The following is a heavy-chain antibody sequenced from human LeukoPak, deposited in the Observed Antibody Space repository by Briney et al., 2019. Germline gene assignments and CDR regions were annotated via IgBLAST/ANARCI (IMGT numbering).Heavy chain of an antibody. D-gene: IGHD6-13*01. CDR3: AILPGYSSGWYEVNY. CDR1: GFTFSSYA. CDR2: ISGSGGST. J-gene: IGHJ4*02. V-gene: IGHV3-23*01. Sequence: GGSLRLSCAASGFTFSSYAMSWVRQPPGKGLEWVSGISGSGGSTYYADSVKGRFTISRDKSRNTLYLQMNSPRAEDTAVYYCAILPGYSSGWYEVNYWGQGTLVTVSS.